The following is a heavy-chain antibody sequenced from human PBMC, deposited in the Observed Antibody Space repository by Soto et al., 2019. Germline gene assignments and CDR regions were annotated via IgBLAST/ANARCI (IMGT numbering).Heavy chain of an antibody. D-gene: IGHD1-7*01. V-gene: IGHV4-59*01. J-gene: IGHJ5*01. CDR1: GGSISSYY. CDR3: ASRTGTTRWDS. CDR2: IYYSGST. Sequence: PSETLSLTCTVSGGSISSYYWSWIRQPPGKGLEWIGCIYYSGSTYYNPSLKSRVTISVDTSKNQFSLKMSSVTAADTAVYYCASRTGTTRWDSWGQETLVTVFS.